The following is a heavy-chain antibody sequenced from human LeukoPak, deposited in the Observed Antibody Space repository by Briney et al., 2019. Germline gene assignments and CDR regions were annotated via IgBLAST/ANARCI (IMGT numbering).Heavy chain of an antibody. CDR1: GFTFSTFA. CDR3: ARVGSNGWYVDY. D-gene: IGHD6-19*01. CDR2: ITGSGPYM. Sequence: GGSLRLSCAASGFTFSTFAMHWVRLSPGKGLEWVSSITGSGPYMLYADSVKHRFTISRDNSKNTLYLQMNSLRAEDTAVYYCARVGSNGWYVDYWGQGTLVTVSS. J-gene: IGHJ4*02. V-gene: IGHV3-21*04.